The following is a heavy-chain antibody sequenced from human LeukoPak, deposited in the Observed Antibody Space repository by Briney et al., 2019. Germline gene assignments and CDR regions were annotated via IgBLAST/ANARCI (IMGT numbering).Heavy chain of an antibody. J-gene: IGHJ3*02. CDR3: ARDGDSSGYSQPFDI. D-gene: IGHD3-22*01. CDR1: GGSISSGGYY. Sequence: SETLSLTCSVSGGSISSGGYYWPWIRQHPGKGLEWIGYINYSGSTYYNPSLKSRISITVDTSKNQFSLKLSPVTAADTAVYYCARDGDSSGYSQPFDIWGQGTLVTVSS. CDR2: INYSGST. V-gene: IGHV4-31*03.